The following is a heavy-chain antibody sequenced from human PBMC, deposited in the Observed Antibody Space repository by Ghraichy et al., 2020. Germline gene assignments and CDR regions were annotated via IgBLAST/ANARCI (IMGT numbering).Heavy chain of an antibody. D-gene: IGHD3-22*01. J-gene: IGHJ5*02. Sequence: GESLNISCEGSGYSFTTYWIAWVRQMPGKGLEWMGIIYPGDSDTRYSPSFQGQVTISADKSISTAYLQWSSLKASDTAMYYCARRVNDYYDRSGYYENWFDPWGQGTLVTVSS. CDR1: GYSFTTYW. CDR2: IYPGDSDT. CDR3: ARRVNDYYDRSGYYENWFDP. V-gene: IGHV5-51*01.